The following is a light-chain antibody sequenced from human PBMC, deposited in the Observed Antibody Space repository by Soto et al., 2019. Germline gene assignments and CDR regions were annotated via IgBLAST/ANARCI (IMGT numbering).Light chain of an antibody. CDR2: SDN. Sequence: QLVLTQPPSVSGAPGQRVTISCTGSNSSIGAGYAVHWYQQLPGTAPKLLIYSDNIRPSGVPDRLSGSKSGTSASLAITGLQAEDEAYYYCQSYDISLSASVFGGGTKLTVL. CDR1: NSSIGAGYA. CDR3: QSYDISLSASV. V-gene: IGLV1-40*01. J-gene: IGLJ2*01.